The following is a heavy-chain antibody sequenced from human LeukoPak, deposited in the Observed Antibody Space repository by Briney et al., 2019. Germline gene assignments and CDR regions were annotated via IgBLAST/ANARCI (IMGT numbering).Heavy chain of an antibody. CDR3: ARARIRSGATTDFYY. Sequence: GGSLRLSCAASGFTFSVYEMNWVRQAPGRGLEWVSYISSSGSTIYYADSVKGRFTVSRDNAKNSLYLQMTSLRAEDTAVYYCARARIRSGATTDFYYWGQGTLVTVSS. CDR1: GFTFSVYE. V-gene: IGHV3-48*03. J-gene: IGHJ4*02. D-gene: IGHD5-24*01. CDR2: ISSSGSTI.